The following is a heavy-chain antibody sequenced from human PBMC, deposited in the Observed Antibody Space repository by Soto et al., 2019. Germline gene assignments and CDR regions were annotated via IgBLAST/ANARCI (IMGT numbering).Heavy chain of an antibody. V-gene: IGHV1-3*01. D-gene: IGHD6-19*01. CDR2: INAGNGNT. CDR1: GYTFTSYA. Sequence: ASVKVSCKASGYTFTSYAMHWVRQAPGQRLEWMGWINAGNGNTKYSQKFQGRVTITRDTSASTAYMELSSLRSEDTAVYYCARDLSAVAGLDYGMDVWGQGTTVTVSS. J-gene: IGHJ6*02. CDR3: ARDLSAVAGLDYGMDV.